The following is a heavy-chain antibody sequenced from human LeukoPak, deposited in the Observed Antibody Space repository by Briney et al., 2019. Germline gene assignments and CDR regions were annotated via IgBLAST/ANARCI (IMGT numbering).Heavy chain of an antibody. CDR2: IYYTGST. Sequence: SETLSLTCTVSGGSINGYYWSWIRQSPGKGLESLGYIYYTGSTNYNPSLKSRVTISVDTSKNQFSLKLSSVTAADTAVYYCARVRYYDSSGYYYVGYFDYWGQGTLVTVSS. J-gene: IGHJ4*02. V-gene: IGHV4-59*12. D-gene: IGHD3-22*01. CDR1: GGSINGYY. CDR3: ARVRYYDSSGYYYVGYFDY.